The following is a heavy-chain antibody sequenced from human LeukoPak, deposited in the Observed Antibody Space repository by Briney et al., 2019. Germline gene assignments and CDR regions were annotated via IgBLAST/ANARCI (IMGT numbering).Heavy chain of an antibody. CDR1: GGSISSGDFF. Sequence: PSETLSLTCTVSGGSISSGDFFWSWIRQPPGKGLEWIGYIYYSGSTYYNPSLKSRLTISVDTSKNQFSLKLSSVTAVDTAVYYCARWADVVVVPAAFDSWGQGTLVTVSS. CDR2: IYYSGST. CDR3: ARWADVVVVPAAFDS. D-gene: IGHD2-2*01. J-gene: IGHJ4*02. V-gene: IGHV4-30-4*08.